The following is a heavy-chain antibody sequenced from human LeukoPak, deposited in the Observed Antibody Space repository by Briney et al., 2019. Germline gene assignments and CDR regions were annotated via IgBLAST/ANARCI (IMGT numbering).Heavy chain of an antibody. Sequence: GGSLRLSCAASGFTFSSYDMTWVRQAPGKGLEWVSSISSSSSYIYYADSVKGRFTISRDNAKNSLYLQMNSLRAEDTSVYYCARVGSSWYPPYNWFDPWGQGTLVTVSS. CDR1: GFTFSSYD. D-gene: IGHD6-13*01. V-gene: IGHV3-21*01. CDR2: ISSSSSYI. J-gene: IGHJ5*02. CDR3: ARVGSSWYPPYNWFDP.